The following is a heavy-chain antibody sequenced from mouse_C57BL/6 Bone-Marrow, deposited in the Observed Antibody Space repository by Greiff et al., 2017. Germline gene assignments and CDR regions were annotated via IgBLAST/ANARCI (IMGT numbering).Heavy chain of an antibody. Sequence: EVTVEESGGGLVQPGGSLSLFCAASGFTFSVYYMSCVRQPPGKALEGLGCFRNKANGYTTAYSASVKDRFTISRDNSQNILYLQMNALRAEDSATYYCANYENTTVVPYAMDYWGKGTSVTVSS. CDR2: FRNKANGYTT. V-gene: IGHV7-3*01. J-gene: IGHJ4*01. D-gene: IGHD1-1*01. CDR1: GFTFSVYY. CDR3: ANYENTTVVPYAMDY.